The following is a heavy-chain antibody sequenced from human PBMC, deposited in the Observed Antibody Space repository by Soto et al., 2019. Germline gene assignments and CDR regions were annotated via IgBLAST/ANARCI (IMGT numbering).Heavy chain of an antibody. Sequence: PSETLSLTCTVSGGSISSYYWSWIRQPPGKGLEWIGYIYYSGSTNYNPSLKSRITISVDTSKNQFSLKLSTVTAADTSVYYCARRLRHARYYYYGMDVWGQGTTVTVSS. CDR3: ARRLRHARYYYYGMDV. V-gene: IGHV4-59*01. CDR2: IYYSGST. D-gene: IGHD2-8*01. J-gene: IGHJ6*02. CDR1: GGSISSYY.